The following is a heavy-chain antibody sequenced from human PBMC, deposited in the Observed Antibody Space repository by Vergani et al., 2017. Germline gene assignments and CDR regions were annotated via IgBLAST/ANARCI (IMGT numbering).Heavy chain of an antibody. D-gene: IGHD1-1*01. V-gene: IGHV3-15*01. CDR2: IKSKTDGGTT. CDR1: GFTFSNAW. CDR3: TTWGLYNWSDFDY. J-gene: IGHJ4*02. Sequence: EVQLVESGGGLVKPGGSLRLSCAASGFTFSNAWMSWVRQAPGKGLAWVGRIKSKTDGGTTDYAAPVKGRFTISRDDSKNTLYLQMNSLKTEDTAVYYCTTWGLYNWSDFDYWGQGTLVTVSS.